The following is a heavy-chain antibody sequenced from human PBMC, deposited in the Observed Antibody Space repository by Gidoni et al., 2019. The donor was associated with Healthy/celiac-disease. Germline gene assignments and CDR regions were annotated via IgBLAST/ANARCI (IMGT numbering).Heavy chain of an antibody. D-gene: IGHD3-3*01. CDR3: AKDRHDFWSGYVYYYGMDV. V-gene: IGHV3-30*18. CDR2: ISYDGSNK. J-gene: IGHJ6*02. Sequence: QVQLVESGGGVVQHVRSLSLSRAASGFSFSSYGMHWVRQAPGKGLAWVAVISYDGSNKYYADSVKGRFTISRDNSKNTLYLQMNSLRAEDTAVYYCAKDRHDFWSGYVYYYGMDVWGQGTTVTVSS. CDR1: GFSFSSYG.